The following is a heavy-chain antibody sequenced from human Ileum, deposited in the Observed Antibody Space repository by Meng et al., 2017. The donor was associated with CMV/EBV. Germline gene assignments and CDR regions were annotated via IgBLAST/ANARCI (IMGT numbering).Heavy chain of an antibody. D-gene: IGHD1-26*01. V-gene: IGHV3-7*01. Sequence: GESLKISCAASGFTSSRYWMSWVRQVPGKGLEWVANINPDGGEKHYVHSVKGRFTISRDNARNSLYLQMNSLRAEDTALYYCASHSGAWGLGTLVTVSS. CDR1: GFTSSRYW. CDR2: INPDGGEK. CDR3: ASHSGA. J-gene: IGHJ5*02.